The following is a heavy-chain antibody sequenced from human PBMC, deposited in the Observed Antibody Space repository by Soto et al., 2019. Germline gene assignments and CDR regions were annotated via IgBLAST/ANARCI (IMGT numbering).Heavy chain of an antibody. CDR3: AREREGGYGDALDL. CDR1: GFTFSWYW. V-gene: IGHV3-7*01. D-gene: IGHD5-12*01. Sequence: GGSLRLSCAASGFTFSWYWMSWVRQAPGKGLEWVANIKQDGSEKEYVDSVKGRFTISRDNAKNSLYLQMDGLRVADTAVYYCAREREGGYGDALDLWGQGTMVTVSS. J-gene: IGHJ3*01. CDR2: IKQDGSEK.